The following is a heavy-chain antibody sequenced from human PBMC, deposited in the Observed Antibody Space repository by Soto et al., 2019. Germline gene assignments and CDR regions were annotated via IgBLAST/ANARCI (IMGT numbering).Heavy chain of an antibody. CDR2: INHSGST. Sequence: SETLSLTCAVYGGSFSGYYWSWIRQPPGKGLEWIGEINHSGSTNYNPSLKSRVAISVDTSKNQFSLKLSSVTAADTAVYYCARGKGRYYGSGSYYRPQGYYYGMDVWGQGTTVTVSS. J-gene: IGHJ6*02. CDR1: GGSFSGYY. V-gene: IGHV4-34*01. CDR3: ARGKGRYYGSGSYYRPQGYYYGMDV. D-gene: IGHD3-10*01.